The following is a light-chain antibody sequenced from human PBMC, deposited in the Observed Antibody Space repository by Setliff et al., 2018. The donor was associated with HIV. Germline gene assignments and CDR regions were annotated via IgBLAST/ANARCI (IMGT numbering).Light chain of an antibody. CDR2: DVN. Sequence: QSVLAQPASVSGSPGQSITISCTGTSSDVGGYNYVSWYQQHPGKAPKLMMSDVNKRPSGVSDRFSGSKSGNTASLTISGLQAEDEANYYCSSYTTSSTYVFGPGTKVTVL. V-gene: IGLV2-14*03. CDR3: SSYTTSSTYV. J-gene: IGLJ1*01. CDR1: SSDVGGYNY.